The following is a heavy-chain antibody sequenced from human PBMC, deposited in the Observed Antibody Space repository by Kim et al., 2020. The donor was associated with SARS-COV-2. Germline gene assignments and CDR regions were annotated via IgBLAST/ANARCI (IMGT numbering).Heavy chain of an antibody. D-gene: IGHD6-6*01. CDR1: GFTFDDYA. J-gene: IGHJ6*02. CDR3: AKDIEGMAARPFGYSNYYYYYGMDV. Sequence: GGSLRLSCAASGFTFDDYAMHWVRQAPGKGLEWVSLISGDGGSTYYADSVKGRFTISRDNSKNSLYLQMNSLRTEDTALYYCAKDIEGMAARPFGYSNYYYYYGMDVWGQGTTVTVSS. CDR2: ISGDGGST. V-gene: IGHV3-43*02.